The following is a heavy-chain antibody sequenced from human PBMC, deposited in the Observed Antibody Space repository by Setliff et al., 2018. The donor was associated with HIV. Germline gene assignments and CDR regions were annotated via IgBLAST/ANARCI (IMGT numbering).Heavy chain of an antibody. J-gene: IGHJ5*02. CDR3: ATYADRESNRFDP. D-gene: IGHD3-10*01. V-gene: IGHV4-59*08. CDR2: IYYTVST. Sequence: PSETLSLTCTVSGDSITSYYWSWIRQPPGKGLEWIGYIYYTVSTTYNPSLKSRVTISVDTSKNQFSLKLSSVTAADTAVYYCATYADRESNRFDPWGQGILVTVSS. CDR1: GDSITSYY.